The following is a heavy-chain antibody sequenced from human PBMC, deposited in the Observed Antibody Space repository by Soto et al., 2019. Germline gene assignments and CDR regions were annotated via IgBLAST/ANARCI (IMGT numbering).Heavy chain of an antibody. V-gene: IGHV1-18*01. Sequence: QVKLVQSGVEVKKPGASVKVSCKASGYTFTSYGISWVRQAPGQGLEWMGWISAYNGNTNYAQKPQGRVXXTXDTXTSTAYMELRSLRSDDTAVYYCARDFRWYHSWFDPWGQGTLVTVSS. J-gene: IGHJ5*02. CDR2: ISAYNGNT. D-gene: IGHD2-15*01. CDR1: GYTFTSYG. CDR3: ARDFRWYHSWFDP.